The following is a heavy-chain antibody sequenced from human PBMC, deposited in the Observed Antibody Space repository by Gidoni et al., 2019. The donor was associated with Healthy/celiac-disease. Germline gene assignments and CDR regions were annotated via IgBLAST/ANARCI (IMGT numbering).Heavy chain of an antibody. CDR3: ARDELAAAGDSFDY. Sequence: EVQLVESGGGLVQPGGSLRLSCAASGFTFSSYWLSWVRQAPGKGLEWVANIKQDGSEKYYVDSVKGRFTISRDNAKNSLYLQMNSLRAEDTAVYYCARDELAAAGDSFDYWGQGTLVTVSS. CDR2: IKQDGSEK. CDR1: GFTFSSYW. V-gene: IGHV3-7*03. J-gene: IGHJ4*02. D-gene: IGHD6-13*01.